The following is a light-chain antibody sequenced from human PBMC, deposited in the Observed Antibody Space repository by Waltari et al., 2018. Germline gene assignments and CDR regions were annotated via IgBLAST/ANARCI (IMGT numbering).Light chain of an antibody. V-gene: IGLV1-51*01. J-gene: IGLJ2*01. CDR2: DNI. Sequence: QSVLTQPPSVSAAPGQKVSISCSGSSSNIGKNYVSWYQQLPGTAPNRIIYDNIRRPSGIPYRFSGSKSGTSATLGITGLQTGDEADYYCATWDSSLSVGHVVFGGGTKLTVL. CDR3: ATWDSSLSVGHVV. CDR1: SSNIGKNY.